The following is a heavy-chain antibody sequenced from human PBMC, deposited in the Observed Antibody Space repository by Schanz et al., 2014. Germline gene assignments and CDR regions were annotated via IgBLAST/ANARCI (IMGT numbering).Heavy chain of an antibody. J-gene: IGHJ4*02. CDR2: ISYSGVT. CDR1: GDSISSGGYY. D-gene: IGHD3-10*01. V-gene: IGHV4-31*09. Sequence: QVQLQESGPGLVKPSQTLSLTCTVSGDSISSGGYYWSWIRQHPGKGLEWIGYISYSGVTYYNPSLKSRVTISVDRSKNKFSLRLDSVTAADTAVYYCALREKPYGPFASWGQGALVTVSS. CDR3: ALREKPYGPFAS.